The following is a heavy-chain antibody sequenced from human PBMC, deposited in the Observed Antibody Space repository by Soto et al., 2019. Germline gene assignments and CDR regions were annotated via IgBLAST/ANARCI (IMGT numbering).Heavy chain of an antibody. D-gene: IGHD1-26*01. V-gene: IGHV3-30*03. Sequence: QVQLVESGGGVVQPGRSLRLSCAASGFTFSSYGMQWVRQAPGQGLEWVALISFDGNNKFYTDSVKGRFTISRDNSKNTLYLQMTSLRAEDTAVYYCAAGYYFGDYWGQGTQVTVSS. CDR3: AAGYYFGDY. J-gene: IGHJ4*02. CDR1: GFTFSSYG. CDR2: ISFDGNNK.